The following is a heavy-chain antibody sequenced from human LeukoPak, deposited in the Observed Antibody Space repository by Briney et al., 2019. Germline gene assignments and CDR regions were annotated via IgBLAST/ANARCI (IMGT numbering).Heavy chain of an antibody. V-gene: IGHV4-38-2*01. CDR1: GYSISSGYY. D-gene: IGHD3-10*01. J-gene: IGHJ4*02. Sequence: KPSETLSLTCAVSGYSISSGYYWGWLRQPPGTGLVWIGSIYHSGSTYYNPSLKSRVTISVDTSKNQFSLKLSSVTAADTAVYYCASASGASSSSYFDYWGQGTLVTVSS. CDR2: IYHSGST. CDR3: ASASGASSSSYFDY.